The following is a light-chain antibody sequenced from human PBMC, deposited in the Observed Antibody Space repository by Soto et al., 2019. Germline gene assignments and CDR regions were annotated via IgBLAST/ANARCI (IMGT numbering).Light chain of an antibody. J-gene: IGKJ1*01. Sequence: EIVLTQSPATLSVSPGERATLSCRASQSVTSNFLAWYQQKPGQAPSLLFSAASTRASDVPDRFSGSGSGTDFTLTITRLEPEDFAVYYCQHYSSWPSTFGRGTKVE. CDR3: QHYSSWPST. CDR1: QSVTSNF. CDR2: AAS. V-gene: IGKV3D-20*02.